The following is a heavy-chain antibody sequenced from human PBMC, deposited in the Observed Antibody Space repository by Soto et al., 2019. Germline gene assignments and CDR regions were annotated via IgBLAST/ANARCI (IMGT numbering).Heavy chain of an antibody. J-gene: IGHJ4*02. CDR2: ISGSGIST. Sequence: PGGSLGLSSAASGLSVNSYAMSWVRQAPGKGLEWVSGISGSGISTYYADSVKGRFTISRDNSKNTLYLQMNSLRAEDTAVYYCAKNSESSAYSSFDYWGQGTLVTVS. CDR1: GLSVNSYA. CDR3: AKNSESSAYSSFDY. V-gene: IGHV3-23*01. D-gene: IGHD3-22*01.